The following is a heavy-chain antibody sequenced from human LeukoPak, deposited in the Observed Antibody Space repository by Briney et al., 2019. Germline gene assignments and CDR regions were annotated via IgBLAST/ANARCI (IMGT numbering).Heavy chain of an antibody. CDR3: ARAPGSSGYIYYHYCYMDV. CDR2: ISYDGSDK. J-gene: IGHJ6*03. D-gene: IGHD3-22*01. V-gene: IGHV3-30*03. Sequence: PGGSLRLSCAASGFTFSSSGMHWVRQAPGKGLEWVAVISYDGSDKYYADSVKGRFTISRDNSKNTLYLQMNSLRPEDTAVYYCARAPGSSGYIYYHYCYMDVWGKGTTVTVSS. CDR1: GFTFSSSG.